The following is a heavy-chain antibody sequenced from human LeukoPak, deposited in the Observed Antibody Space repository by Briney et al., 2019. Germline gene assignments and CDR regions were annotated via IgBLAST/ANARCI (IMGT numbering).Heavy chain of an antibody. CDR1: GGSISSYY. J-gene: IGHJ4*02. V-gene: IGHV4-59*08. CDR2: IYYSGST. D-gene: IGHD1-26*01. Sequence: PSETLSLTCTVSGGSISSYYWSWIRQPPGKGLEWIGYIYYSGSTNYNPSLKSRVTISVDTSKNQFSLRLSSVTAADTAVYYCARQQYSGSYYPELFDYWGQGTLVTVSS. CDR3: ARQQYSGSYYPELFDY.